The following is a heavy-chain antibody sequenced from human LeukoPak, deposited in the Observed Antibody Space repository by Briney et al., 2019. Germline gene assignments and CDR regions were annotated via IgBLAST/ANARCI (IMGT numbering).Heavy chain of an antibody. CDR2: ISAYDGNR. CDR1: CYTFTNYG. D-gene: IGHD3-22*01. V-gene: IGHV1-18*01. CDR3: ARPYDSSGNDLGY. Sequence: ASVKVSCKASCYTFTNYGISWVRQAAGQGLEWMGWISAYDGNRNYLQKLQGRVTMTTDTSTSTAYMELRSLRSDDTAVYYCARPYDSSGNDLGYWGQGTLVTVSS. J-gene: IGHJ4*02.